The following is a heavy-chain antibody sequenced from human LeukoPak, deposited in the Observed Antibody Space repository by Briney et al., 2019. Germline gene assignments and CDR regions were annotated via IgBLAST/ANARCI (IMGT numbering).Heavy chain of an antibody. CDR2: IIPIFGTA. CDR3: ARDGTTTVTPWAY. V-gene: IGHV1-69*05. Sequence: SVKVSCKASGGTFSSYAISWVRQAPGQGLEWMGGIIPIFGTANYAQKLQGRVTMTTDTSTSTAYMELRSLRSDDTAVYYCARDGTTTVTPWAYWGQGTLVTVSS. CDR1: GGTFSSYA. J-gene: IGHJ4*02. D-gene: IGHD4-17*01.